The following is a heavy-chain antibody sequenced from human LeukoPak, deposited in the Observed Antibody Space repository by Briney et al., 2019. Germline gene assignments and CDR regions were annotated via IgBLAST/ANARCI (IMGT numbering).Heavy chain of an antibody. V-gene: IGHV3-30*04. J-gene: IGHJ4*02. D-gene: IGHD4-11*01. CDR3: ASELRDRNYDFEY. CDR2: ISYDGSEK. Sequence: GGSLRLSCAASGFTFSPYAMHWARQAPGGGLGGGAFISYDGSEKYYPDYVKGRFTISRDNSKNTLYLQINSLISEDTAVYYCASELRDRNYDFEYWGQGTLVTVSS. CDR1: GFTFSPYA.